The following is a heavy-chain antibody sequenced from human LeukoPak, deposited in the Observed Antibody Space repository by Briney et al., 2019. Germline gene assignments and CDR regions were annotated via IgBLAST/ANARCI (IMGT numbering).Heavy chain of an antibody. Sequence: GSLRLSCAASGFTIDDYAMHWGRQAAGKGLEWVSLISGDGGSTYYADSVKGRFTISRDNSKNSLYLQMNSLRTEDTALYYCAKDIVKGDFWSGSFDYWGQGTLVTVSS. J-gene: IGHJ4*02. CDR2: ISGDGGST. CDR3: AKDIVKGDFWSGSFDY. V-gene: IGHV3-43*02. CDR1: GFTIDDYA. D-gene: IGHD3-3*01.